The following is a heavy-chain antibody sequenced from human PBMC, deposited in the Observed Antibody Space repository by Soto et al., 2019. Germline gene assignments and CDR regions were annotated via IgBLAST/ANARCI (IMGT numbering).Heavy chain of an antibody. Sequence: GGSLRLSCAVSGFNVSGYSMSWVRQAPGKGLEWVSSISRDATYRYYTDSVKGRFTISRDNAKDSLYLQMNSLRGEDTAVYFFCRGRGGGGGGTVFVYWGQGTLVTVSS. D-gene: IGHD3-16*01. CDR1: GFNVSGYS. J-gene: IGHJ4*01. CDR2: ISRDATYR. V-gene: IGHV3-21*01. CDR3: CRGRGGGGGGTVFVY.